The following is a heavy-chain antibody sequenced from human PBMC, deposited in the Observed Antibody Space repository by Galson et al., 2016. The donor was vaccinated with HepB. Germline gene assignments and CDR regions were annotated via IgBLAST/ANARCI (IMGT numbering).Heavy chain of an antibody. CDR3: ARLRFSSSRYKDY. V-gene: IGHV3-21*01. CDR1: GFTFSTNS. Sequence: SLRLSCAASGFTFSTNSMNWVRQAPGKGLEWVSSISSGSAYKYYADSVKGRFTISRDNAKNSLFLQLNSLRAEDTAVYYCARLRFSSSRYKDYWGQGTLVTVSS. CDR2: ISSGSAYK. J-gene: IGHJ4*02. D-gene: IGHD6-13*01.